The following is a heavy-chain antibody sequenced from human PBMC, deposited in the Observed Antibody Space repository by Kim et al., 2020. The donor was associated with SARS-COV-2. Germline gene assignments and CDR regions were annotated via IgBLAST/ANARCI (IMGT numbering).Heavy chain of an antibody. D-gene: IGHD4-17*01. Sequence: GGSLRLSCAASGFTFSSYGMHWVRQAPGKGLEWVAVIWYDGSNKYYADSVKGRFTISRDNSKNTLYLQMNSLRAEDTAVYYCARAWGGGIYGDSNFDYWGQGTLVTVSS. J-gene: IGHJ4*02. CDR2: IWYDGSNK. CDR3: ARAWGGGIYGDSNFDY. V-gene: IGHV3-33*01. CDR1: GFTFSSYG.